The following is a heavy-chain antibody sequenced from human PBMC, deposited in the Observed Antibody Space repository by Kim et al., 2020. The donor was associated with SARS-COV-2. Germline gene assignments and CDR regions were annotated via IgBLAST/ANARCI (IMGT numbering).Heavy chain of an antibody. D-gene: IGHD3-9*01. Sequence: GGSLRLSCAASGFTFSSYAMNWVRQAPGKGLEWVSGISGSGGSTYYADSVKGRFTISRDNSKNTLYLQMNSLRAEDTAVFYCAKDHRYIDILTGSYARIPAGFDLWGQGTMVTVSS. V-gene: IGHV3-23*01. CDR2: ISGSGGST. J-gene: IGHJ3*01. CDR3: AKDHRYIDILTGSYARIPAGFDL. CDR1: GFTFSSYA.